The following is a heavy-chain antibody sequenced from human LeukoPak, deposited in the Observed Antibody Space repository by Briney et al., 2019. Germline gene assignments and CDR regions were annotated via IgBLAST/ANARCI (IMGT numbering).Heavy chain of an antibody. J-gene: IGHJ3*02. CDR2: INHSGST. CDR3: ARDRLSYGSGSYYRPSFRAFDI. D-gene: IGHD3-10*01. CDR1: GGSFSGYY. V-gene: IGHV4-34*01. Sequence: SETLSLTCAVYGGSFSGYYWSWIRQPPGKGLEWIGEINHSGSTNYNPSLKSRVTISVDTSKNQFSLQLNSVTPEDTAVYYCARDRLSYGSGSYYRPSFRAFDIWGQGTMVTVSS.